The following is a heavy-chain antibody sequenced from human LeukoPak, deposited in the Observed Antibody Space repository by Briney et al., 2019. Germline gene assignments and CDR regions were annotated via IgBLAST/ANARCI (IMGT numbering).Heavy chain of an antibody. V-gene: IGHV3-33*01. CDR1: GFTFSSYG. CDR2: IWYDGSNK. CDR3: ARGLYYYDSSGYIGWFDP. D-gene: IGHD3-22*01. J-gene: IGHJ5*02. Sequence: GGSLRLSCAASGFTFSSYGMHWVRQAPGKGLEWVAVIWYDGSNKYYADSVKGRFTISRDNSKNTLYLQMNSLRAEDTAVYHCARGLYYYDSSGYIGWFDPWGQGTLVTVSS.